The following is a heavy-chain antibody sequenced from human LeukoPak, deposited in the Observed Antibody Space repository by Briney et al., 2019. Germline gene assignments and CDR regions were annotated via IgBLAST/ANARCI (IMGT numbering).Heavy chain of an antibody. CDR1: GGSISSGTYY. CDR2: IFHSGNT. D-gene: IGHD2-21*02. V-gene: IGHV4-39*01. Sequence: PSETLSLTCTVSGGSISSGTYYWDWVRQPPGKGPEWIGSIFHSGNTYYNPSLKSRVTMSVDTSRNQFSLKLGSVTAADTAVYYCARRRGIVVVTAGARNWFDPWGQGTLVTVSS. J-gene: IGHJ5*02. CDR3: ARRRGIVVVTAGARNWFDP.